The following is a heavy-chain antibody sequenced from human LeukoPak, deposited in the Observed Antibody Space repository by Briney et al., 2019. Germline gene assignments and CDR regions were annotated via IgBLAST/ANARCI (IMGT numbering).Heavy chain of an antibody. J-gene: IGHJ1*01. CDR2: IGDDGDHT. CDR3: TARYCRSTSCYGEYFQR. D-gene: IGHD2-2*01. CDR1: GFTSSSSW. V-gene: IGHV3-74*01. Sequence: GGSLRLSCAASGFTSSSSWMHWVCQTPGKRLVWVSRIGDDGDHTSYADFVKGLFTISRDNAKSTVYLQMNSLRPEDTSVYYCTARYCRSTSCYGEYFQRWGQGTLVTVSS.